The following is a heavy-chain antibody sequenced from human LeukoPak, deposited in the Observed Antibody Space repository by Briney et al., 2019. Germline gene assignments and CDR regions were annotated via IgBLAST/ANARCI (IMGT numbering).Heavy chain of an antibody. V-gene: IGHV1-46*01. Sequence: ASVKVSCKASGYTFTNHYMHWVRQAPGQGLEWMGIINPSGGSTSYAQKFQGRVTMTRDTSTSTVYMELSSLRSEDTAVYYCARVGRWKDFQHWGQGTLVTVSS. CDR2: INPSGGST. D-gene: IGHD4-23*01. CDR3: ARVGRWKDFQH. CDR1: GYTFTNHY. J-gene: IGHJ1*01.